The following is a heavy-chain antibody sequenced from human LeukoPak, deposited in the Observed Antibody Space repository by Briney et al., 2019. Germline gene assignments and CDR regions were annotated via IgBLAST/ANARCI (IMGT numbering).Heavy chain of an antibody. Sequence: GGSLRLSCAASGFTFSSYGMPWVRQAPGKGLEWVAVISYDGSNKYYADSVKGRFTISRDNSKNTLYLQMNSLRAEDTAVYFCAPTRKWELLPFDYWGQGTLVTVSS. CDR2: ISYDGSNK. V-gene: IGHV3-30*03. D-gene: IGHD1-26*01. CDR1: GFTFSSYG. CDR3: APTRKWELLPFDY. J-gene: IGHJ4*02.